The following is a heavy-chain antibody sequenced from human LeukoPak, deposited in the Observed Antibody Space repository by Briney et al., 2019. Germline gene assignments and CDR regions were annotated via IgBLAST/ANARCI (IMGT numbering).Heavy chain of an antibody. CDR2: INPSGGST. CDR3: ARAGQQGDWFDP. J-gene: IGHJ5*02. Sequence: ASVKVSCKASGYTFTNYYIHWVRQAPGQGLEWMGIINPSGGSTNYAQKFQGRVTITRNTSISTAYMELSSLRSEDTAVYYCARAGQQGDWFDPWGQGTLVTVSS. CDR1: GYTFTNYY. D-gene: IGHD6-13*01. V-gene: IGHV1-46*01.